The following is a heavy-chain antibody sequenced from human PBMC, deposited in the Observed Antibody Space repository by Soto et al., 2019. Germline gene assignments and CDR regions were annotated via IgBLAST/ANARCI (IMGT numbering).Heavy chain of an antibody. CDR2: FNLYNGDT. J-gene: IGHJ4*02. CDR3: ARDLFGELPN. V-gene: IGHV1-18*01. Sequence: ASVKVSCTASGFTFTTSGITWVRQAPGQGLEWMGWFNLYNGDTNYAQKFQGRVTMTTDASTTTAYMELRSLRSDDTAMYYCARDLFGELPNWGQGTRVTVSS. CDR1: GFTFTTSG. D-gene: IGHD3-10*01.